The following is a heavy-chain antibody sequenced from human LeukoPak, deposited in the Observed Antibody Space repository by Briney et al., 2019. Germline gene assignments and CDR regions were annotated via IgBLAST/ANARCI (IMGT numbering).Heavy chain of an antibody. V-gene: IGHV4-4*09. D-gene: IGHD5-12*01. Sequence: SETLSLTCTASGGSISSYYWSWIRQPPGKGLEWIGYIYTSGSTNYNPSLKSRVTISVDTSKNQFSLKLSSVTAADTAVYYCARRGIVATISGYYYYMDVWGKGTTVTVSS. J-gene: IGHJ6*03. CDR1: GGSISSYY. CDR3: ARRGIVATISGYYYYMDV. CDR2: IYTSGST.